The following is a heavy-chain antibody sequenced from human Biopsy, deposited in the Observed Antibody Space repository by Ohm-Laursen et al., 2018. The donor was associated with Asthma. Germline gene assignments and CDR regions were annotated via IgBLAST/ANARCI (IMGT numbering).Heavy chain of an antibody. CDR3: ARAAITGIRGWFDP. D-gene: IGHD1-20*01. CDR1: GGSLSGYY. Sequence: SETLSLTCPVSGGSLSGYYWSWIRQSPGKGLEWIGYISYSIEYSGSTNYNPSLKSRVTVSVDTSKNQFSLNLSSVTAADTAVYFCARAAITGIRGWFDPWGQGTQVTVSS. V-gene: IGHV4-59*12. CDR2: ISYSIEYSGST. J-gene: IGHJ5*02.